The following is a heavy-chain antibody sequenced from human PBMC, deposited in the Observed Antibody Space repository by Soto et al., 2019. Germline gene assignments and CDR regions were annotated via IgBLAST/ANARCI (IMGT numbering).Heavy chain of an antibody. V-gene: IGHV3-30*18. CDR3: AKEVIPPGVGYYYYMDV. Sequence: GGSLRLSCAASGFTFSSYGMHWVRQAPGKGLEWVAVISYDGSNKYYADSVKGRFTISRDNSKNTLYLQMNSLRAEDTAVYYCAKEVIPPGVGYYYYMDVWGKGTTVTVSS. CDR2: ISYDGSNK. J-gene: IGHJ6*03. CDR1: GFTFSSYG.